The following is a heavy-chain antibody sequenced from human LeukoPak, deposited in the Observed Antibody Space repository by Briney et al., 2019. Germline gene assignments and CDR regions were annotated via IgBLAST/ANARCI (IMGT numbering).Heavy chain of an antibody. CDR2: IKQDGSEK. CDR1: GFTFSSYA. V-gene: IGHV3-7*01. D-gene: IGHD3-16*02. Sequence: GGSLRLSCAASGFTFSSYAMGWVRQAPGKGLEWVTNIKQDGSEKYYVDSVKSRFTISRDNAKNSLYLQMNSLRAEDTAVYYCARDGIHYDYVWGSYPYMDVWGKGTTVTVSS. J-gene: IGHJ6*03. CDR3: ARDGIHYDYVWGSYPYMDV.